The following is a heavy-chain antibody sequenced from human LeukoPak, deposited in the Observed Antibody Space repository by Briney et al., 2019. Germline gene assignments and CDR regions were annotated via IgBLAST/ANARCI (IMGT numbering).Heavy chain of an antibody. CDR2: IIPIFGTA. V-gene: IGHV1-69*13. CDR3: ARGYCSGGGCYSGYWFDP. CDR1: GGTFSSYA. Sequence: SVKVSCKASGGTFSSYAISWVRQAPGQGLEWMGGIIPIFGTANYAQKFQGRVTITADESTSTAYMELSSLRSEDTAVYYCARGYCSGGGCYSGYWFDPWGQGTLVTVSS. D-gene: IGHD2-15*01. J-gene: IGHJ5*02.